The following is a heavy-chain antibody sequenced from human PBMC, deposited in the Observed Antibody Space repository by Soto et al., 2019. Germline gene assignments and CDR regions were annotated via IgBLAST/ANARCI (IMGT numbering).Heavy chain of an antibody. J-gene: IGHJ4*02. CDR2: MNPNSGNT. Sequence: QVQLVQSGAEVKKPGASVKVSCKASGYTFTSYDINWVRQATGQGLEWMGWMNPNSGNTGYAQKFQGRVTMTRNTSISTAYMELSSLRSEATAVYYLARERSSGWYVDYWGQGTLVTVSS. D-gene: IGHD6-19*01. V-gene: IGHV1-8*01. CDR3: ARERSSGWYVDY. CDR1: GYTFTSYD.